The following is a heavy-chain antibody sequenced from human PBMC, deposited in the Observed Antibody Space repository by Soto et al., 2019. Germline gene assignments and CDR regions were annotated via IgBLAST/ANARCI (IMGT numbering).Heavy chain of an antibody. CDR3: WSRDRYSGCYGY. V-gene: IGHV3-23*01. CDR1: GFTFSSYD. CDR2: ISGSGGST. D-gene: IGHD1-26*01. J-gene: IGHJ4*02. Sequence: GGSLRLSCAASGFTFSSYDMSWVRQAPGKGLEWVSAISGSGGSTYNADSVKGRFTISRDNSKNTLYLQRNSLRAEDTAVYYCWSRDRYSGCYGYWGQGSLVTVSS.